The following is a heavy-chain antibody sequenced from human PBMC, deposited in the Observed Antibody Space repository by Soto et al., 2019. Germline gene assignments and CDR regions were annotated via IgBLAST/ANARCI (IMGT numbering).Heavy chain of an antibody. J-gene: IGHJ4*02. CDR1: GGSISSYY. Sequence: SETLSLTCTVSGGSISSYYWSWIRQPPGKGLEWIGYIYYSGSTNYNPSLKSRVTISVDTSKNQFSLKLSSVTAADTAMYYCASSIAYCGGDCYPYYFDYWGQGTLVTVSS. V-gene: IGHV4-59*01. D-gene: IGHD2-21*02. CDR3: ASSIAYCGGDCYPYYFDY. CDR2: IYYSGST.